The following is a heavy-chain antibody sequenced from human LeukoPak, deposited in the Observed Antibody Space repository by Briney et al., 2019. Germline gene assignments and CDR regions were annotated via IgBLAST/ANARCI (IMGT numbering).Heavy chain of an antibody. D-gene: IGHD6-13*01. CDR2: INWNGDNT. CDR1: GFTFDDYG. CDR3: AREAISSSWYNYYYYYMDV. Sequence: GGSLRLSCAASGFTFDDYGMSWVRQVPGKGLEWVSGINWNGDNTKYADAVKGRFTISRDNAKNSLYLQMNSLRAEDTAVYYCAREAISSSWYNYYYYYMDVWGKGTTVTVSS. J-gene: IGHJ6*03. V-gene: IGHV3-20*04.